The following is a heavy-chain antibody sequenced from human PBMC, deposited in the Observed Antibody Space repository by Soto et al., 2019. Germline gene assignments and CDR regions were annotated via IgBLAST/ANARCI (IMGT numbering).Heavy chain of an antibody. Sequence: GGSLRLSCAASGFTFSSYAMHWVRQAPGKGLEWVAVISYDGSNKYYADSVKGRFTISRDNSKNTLYLQMKSLRAEDTAVYYCARDLTRPRYYDILTGYYNYYYYGIDVCGQGTTVTV. CDR1: GFTFSSYA. V-gene: IGHV3-30-3*01. J-gene: IGHJ6*02. D-gene: IGHD3-9*01. CDR3: ARDLTRPRYYDILTGYYNYYYYGIDV. CDR2: ISYDGSNK.